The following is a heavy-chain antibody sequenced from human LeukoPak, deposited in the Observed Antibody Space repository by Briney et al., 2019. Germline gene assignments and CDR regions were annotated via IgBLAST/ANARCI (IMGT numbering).Heavy chain of an antibody. J-gene: IGHJ4*02. CDR1: GGTFSSYA. D-gene: IGHD1-26*01. CDR3: ARVHSAFLSGRSDFDY. Sequence: SVKVSCKASGGTFSSYAISWVRQAPGQGLEWMGRIIPILGIAKYAQKFQGRVTITADKSTSTAYMELSSLRSEDTAVYYCARVHSAFLSGRSDFDYWGQGTLVTVSS. CDR2: IIPILGIA. V-gene: IGHV1-69*04.